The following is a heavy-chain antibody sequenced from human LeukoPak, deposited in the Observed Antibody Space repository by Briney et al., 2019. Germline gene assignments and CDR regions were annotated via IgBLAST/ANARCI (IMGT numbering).Heavy chain of an antibody. J-gene: IGHJ4*02. V-gene: IGHV3-23*01. CDR2: IGSSDATT. Sequence: PGGSLRLPCVASGFPFSNYGVRWVRQAPGKGLEWVSTIGSSDATTYYADSVKGRFTISRDNSKNTVYLQMYSLRAEDTAVYYCGRGRHSTSSGYYFDYWGQGTLVTVSA. CDR1: GFPFSNYG. D-gene: IGHD6-6*01. CDR3: GRGRHSTSSGYYFDY.